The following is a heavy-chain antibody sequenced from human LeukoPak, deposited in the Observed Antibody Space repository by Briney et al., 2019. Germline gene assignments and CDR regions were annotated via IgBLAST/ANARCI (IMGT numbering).Heavy chain of an antibody. J-gene: IGHJ4*02. CDR1: GGTFSGYY. CDR3: ALPFCSNGVCYTSYFDN. V-gene: IGHV4-34*08. Sequence: SETLSLTCAVYGGTFSGYYWSWIRQPPGKGLGWIGEISHSGSTKYNPSLKDRLTISLDTSKNQFSLKLDSVTAADTAVYYCALPFCSNGVCYTSYFDNWGQGTLVTVSS. D-gene: IGHD2-8*01. CDR2: ISHSGST.